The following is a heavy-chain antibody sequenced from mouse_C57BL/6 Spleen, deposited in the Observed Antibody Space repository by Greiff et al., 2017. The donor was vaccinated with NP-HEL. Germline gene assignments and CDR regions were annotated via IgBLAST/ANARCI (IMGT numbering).Heavy chain of an antibody. CDR3: TGGGWFAY. V-gene: IGHV14-4*01. Sequence: EVQLVESGAELVRPGASVKLSCTASGFNIKDDYMHWVKQRPEQGLEWIGWIDPENGDTEYASKFQGKATITADTSSNTAYLQLSSLTSEDTAVYYCTGGGWFAYWGQGTLVTVSA. CDR2: IDPENGDT. J-gene: IGHJ3*01. CDR1: GFNIKDDY.